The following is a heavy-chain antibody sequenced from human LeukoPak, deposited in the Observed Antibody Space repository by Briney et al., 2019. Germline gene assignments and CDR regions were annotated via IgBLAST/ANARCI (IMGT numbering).Heavy chain of an antibody. J-gene: IGHJ6*02. Sequence: GGSLRLSCAASGFTISTYGMRWVRQAPGKGLERVAVISYDGSYKQYADSVKGRFTISRDNSEKTLYLQMNSLRVEDTAVYHCAKYSSSSNYYYGMDVWGQGTTVTVSS. D-gene: IGHD6-13*01. CDR2: ISYDGSYK. CDR3: AKYSSSSNYYYGMDV. CDR1: GFTISTYG. V-gene: IGHV3-30*18.